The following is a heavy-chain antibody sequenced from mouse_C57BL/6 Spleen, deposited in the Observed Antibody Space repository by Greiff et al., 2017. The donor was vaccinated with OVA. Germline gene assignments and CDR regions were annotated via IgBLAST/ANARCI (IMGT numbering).Heavy chain of an antibody. Sequence: DVMLVESGGGLVKPGGSLKLSCAASGFTFSDYGMHWVRQAPEKGLEWVAYISSGSSTIYYADTVKARFTISRDNAKNTLFLQMTSLRSEDTAMYYCARWNFDYWGQGTTLTVSS. CDR1: GFTFSDYG. CDR3: ARWNFDY. CDR2: ISSGSSTI. J-gene: IGHJ2*01. V-gene: IGHV5-17*01.